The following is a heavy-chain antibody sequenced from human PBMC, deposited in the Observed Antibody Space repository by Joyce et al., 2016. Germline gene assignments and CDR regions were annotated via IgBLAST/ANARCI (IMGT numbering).Heavy chain of an antibody. Sequence: QVQLVQSGAEVKNPGASVKVSCKASGFSFSGYYIHWVRQAPGQGLEWMGWINPDRGDTIYAQKFQGRVTMTRDTSISTVYLELGRLTSDDMALYYCAREYGGTFYFDYWGQVTLVTVSS. J-gene: IGHJ4*02. V-gene: IGHV1-2*02. D-gene: IGHD4-23*01. CDR3: AREYGGTFYFDY. CDR1: GFSFSGYY. CDR2: INPDRGDT.